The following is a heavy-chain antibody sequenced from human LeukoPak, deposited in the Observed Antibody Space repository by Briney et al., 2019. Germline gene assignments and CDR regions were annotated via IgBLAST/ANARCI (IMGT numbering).Heavy chain of an antibody. Sequence: SETLSLTCAVYGGSFSGYYWSWIRQPPGKGLEWIGEINHSGSTNYNPSLKSRVTISADTSKNQFSLKLSSVTAADTAVYYCARGPTGDYWGQGTLVTVSS. CDR1: GGSFSGYY. CDR2: INHSGST. V-gene: IGHV4-34*01. CDR3: ARGPTGDY. J-gene: IGHJ4*02. D-gene: IGHD1-14*01.